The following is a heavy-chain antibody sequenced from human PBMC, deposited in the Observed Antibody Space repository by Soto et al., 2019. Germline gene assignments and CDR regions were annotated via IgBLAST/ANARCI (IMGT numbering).Heavy chain of an antibody. V-gene: IGHV1-2*02. CDR1: GYTFTGYY. CDR2: INPNSGGT. D-gene: IGHD3-10*01. J-gene: IGHJ4*02. Sequence: ASVKVSCKASGYTFTGYYMHWVRQAPGQGLEWMGWINPNSGGTNYAQKFQGRVTMTRDTSTSTVYMELSSLRSEDTAVYYCARGRSGSSKSNFDYWGQGTLVTVSS. CDR3: ARGRSGSSKSNFDY.